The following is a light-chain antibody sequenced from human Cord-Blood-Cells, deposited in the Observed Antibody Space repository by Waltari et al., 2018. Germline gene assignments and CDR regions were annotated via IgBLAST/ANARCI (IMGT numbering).Light chain of an antibody. CDR2: EGS. Sequence: QSALTQPASVSGSPGQSITISCTGTRSDVGRYNLVSWYQQHPGKAPKLMIYEGSKRPSGVSNRFCGYKSGNTASLTISGLQAEDEADYYCCSYAGSSTYVFGTGTKVTVL. CDR3: CSYAGSSTYV. CDR1: RSDVGRYNL. V-gene: IGLV2-23*01. J-gene: IGLJ1*01.